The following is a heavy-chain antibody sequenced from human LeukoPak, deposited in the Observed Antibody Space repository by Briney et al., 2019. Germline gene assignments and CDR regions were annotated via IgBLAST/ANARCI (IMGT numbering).Heavy chain of an antibody. V-gene: IGHV1-3*01. Sequence: APVKVSCKASGYTFTSYAMHWVRQAPGQRLEWMGWINAGNGNTKYSQKFRGRVTITRDTSASTAYMELSSLRSEDTAVYYCARGSLRVPVAGRVHNWFDPWGQGTLVTVSS. CDR1: GYTFTSYA. D-gene: IGHD6-19*01. CDR2: INAGNGNT. CDR3: ARGSLRVPVAGRVHNWFDP. J-gene: IGHJ5*02.